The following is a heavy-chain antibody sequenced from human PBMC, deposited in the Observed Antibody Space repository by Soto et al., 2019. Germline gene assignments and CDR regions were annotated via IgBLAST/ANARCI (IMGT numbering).Heavy chain of an antibody. D-gene: IGHD3-10*01. CDR2: IIPVLGIA. CDR3: ATRRKGITLVRGVILDY. Sequence: SVKFSCKTSVGTLSDYTISWVRQASGQGLEWVGRIIPVLGIANTAQKFQGRVTITADKSTSTVYMELSSLRSEDTAVYYCATRRKGITLVRGVILDYWGQGTPVNVSS. CDR1: VGTLSDYT. V-gene: IGHV1-69*02. J-gene: IGHJ4*02.